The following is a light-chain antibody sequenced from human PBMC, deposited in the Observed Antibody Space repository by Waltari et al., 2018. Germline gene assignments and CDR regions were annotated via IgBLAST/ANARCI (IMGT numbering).Light chain of an antibody. CDR1: EIIDSW. CDR3: QQYNGYSGT. CDR2: KAS. J-gene: IGKJ1*01. Sequence: DIQMTQSPSTLSASVGERVTITCRASEIIDSWLAWYQQKPGKAPKLLIYKASTGESGDPSRFIGSGSGTEYTLTISSLQPGDFATYYCQQYNGYSGTFGQGTKVEI. V-gene: IGKV1-5*03.